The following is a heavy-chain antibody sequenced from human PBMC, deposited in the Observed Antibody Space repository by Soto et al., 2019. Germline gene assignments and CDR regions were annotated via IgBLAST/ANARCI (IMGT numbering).Heavy chain of an antibody. J-gene: IGHJ4*02. CDR2: IDHDGPT. Sequence: EVQLVESGGCLVQPGGSLRLSCAVSGFTFSNYWMHWVRQAPGKGLEWVSRIDHDGPTDYADSVRGRFTISRDNAENTLYLQMNSLRPEGTAVYYCVRDSHGDYWGQGTLVTVSS. CDR1: GFTFSNYW. CDR3: VRDSHGDY. V-gene: IGHV3-74*01.